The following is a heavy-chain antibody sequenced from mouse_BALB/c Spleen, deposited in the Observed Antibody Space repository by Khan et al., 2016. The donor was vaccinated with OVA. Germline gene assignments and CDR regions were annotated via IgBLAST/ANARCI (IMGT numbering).Heavy chain of an antibody. CDR2: INPSSGYT. Sequence: QVRLQQSGAELARPGASVKMSCKASGYTFTSYTMYWVKQRPGQGLEWIGYINPSSGYTKYNQKFKDKATLTADKSSSTAYMQLSSLTSEDAAVYYCSRTQERWGQGTTLTVSS. D-gene: IGHD3-2*02. CDR3: SRTQER. J-gene: IGHJ2*01. CDR1: GYTFTSYT. V-gene: IGHV1-4*01.